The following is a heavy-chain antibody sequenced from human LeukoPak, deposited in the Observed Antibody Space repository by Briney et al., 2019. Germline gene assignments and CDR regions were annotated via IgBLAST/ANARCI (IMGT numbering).Heavy chain of an antibody. V-gene: IGHV3-48*01. D-gene: IGHD6-19*01. CDR1: GFTFSGYI. CDR3: ARDQWLDY. J-gene: IGHJ4*02. Sequence: GGSLRLSCAASGFTFSGYIMNWVRQAPGKGLEWISFIGTSGNPIYYADSVKGRFTVSRDNAKNSLYLQMNSLRAEDTAVYYCARDQWLDYWGQGTLVTASS. CDR2: IGTSGNPI.